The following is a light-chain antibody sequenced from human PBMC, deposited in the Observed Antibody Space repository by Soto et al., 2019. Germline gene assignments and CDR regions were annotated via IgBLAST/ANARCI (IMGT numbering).Light chain of an antibody. CDR3: SSYAGSSVV. V-gene: IGLV2-8*01. CDR1: SSDVGGYNY. CDR2: EVT. Sequence: QSALTQPPSASGSPGQSVTISCTGTSSDVGGYNYVSWYQQHPGKAPKLMIYEVTKRPSGVPDRFSGSKSANTASLTVSGLQAEDEADYYCSSYAGSSVVFGGGIKVTVL. J-gene: IGLJ2*01.